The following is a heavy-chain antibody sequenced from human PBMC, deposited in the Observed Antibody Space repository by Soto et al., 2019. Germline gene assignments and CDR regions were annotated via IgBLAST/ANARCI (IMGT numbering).Heavy chain of an antibody. J-gene: IGHJ6*02. V-gene: IGHV3-30*18. CDR3: AKVTGYCSSSSCRRDYYYYYGMDV. CDR1: GFTFSNYG. Sequence: QVQLVESGGGMVQPGRSLRLSCAASGFTFSNYGMHWVRQAPGKGLEWVAVISYDGSAKYYADSVKGRFSISRDNSKNTLYLQMNSLRAEDTAVYYCAKVTGYCSSSSCRRDYYYYYGMDVWGQGTTVTVSS. D-gene: IGHD2-2*01. CDR2: ISYDGSAK.